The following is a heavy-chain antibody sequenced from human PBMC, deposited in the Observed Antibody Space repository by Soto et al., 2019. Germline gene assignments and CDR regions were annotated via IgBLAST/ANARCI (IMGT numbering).Heavy chain of an antibody. V-gene: IGHV3-21*01. CDR2: ISSSSYI. CDR3: ARVGATNPYYYYGMDV. CDR1: GFTFSSYS. Sequence: GGSLRLSCAASGFTFSSYSMNWVRQAPGKGLEWVSSISSSSYIYYADSVKGRFTISRDNAKNSLYLQMNSLRAEDTAVYYCARVGATNPYYYYGMDVWGQGTTVTVSS. J-gene: IGHJ6*02. D-gene: IGHD1-26*01.